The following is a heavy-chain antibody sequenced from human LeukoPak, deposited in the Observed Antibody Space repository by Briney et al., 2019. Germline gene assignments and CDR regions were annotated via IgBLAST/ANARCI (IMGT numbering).Heavy chain of an antibody. CDR3: AKIPMITFGGVIYYFDY. V-gene: IGHV3-23*01. CDR2: ISGSGGST. D-gene: IGHD3-16*02. J-gene: IGHJ4*02. CDR1: GFTFSSYA. Sequence: PPGGSLRLSCAASGFTFSSYAMSWVRQAPGKGLAWVSAISGSGGSTYYADSVKGRFTISRDNSKNTLYLQMNSLRAEDTAVYYCAKIPMITFGGVIYYFDYWGQGTLVTVSS.